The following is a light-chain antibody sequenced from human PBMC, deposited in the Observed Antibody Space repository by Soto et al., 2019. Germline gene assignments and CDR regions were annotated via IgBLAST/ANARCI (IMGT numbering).Light chain of an antibody. CDR3: HQYNSWPPRYT. J-gene: IGKJ2*01. CDR2: GAS. V-gene: IGKV3-15*01. CDR1: QSISSD. Sequence: EIVMTQSPGTLSVSPGERATLSCRASQSISSDLAWYQQKPGQAPRLLIYGASTRATGIPARFSGSGSGTGLTLTISRMQSEDSAVYYCHQYNSWPPRYTFGLGTKLEIK.